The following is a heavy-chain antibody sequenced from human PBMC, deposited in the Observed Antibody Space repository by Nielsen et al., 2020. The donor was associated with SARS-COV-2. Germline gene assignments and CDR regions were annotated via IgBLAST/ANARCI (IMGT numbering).Heavy chain of an antibody. J-gene: IGHJ3*02. CDR3: ARHEYYYDSSGNDHDAFDI. CDR2: ISSSGGTI. V-gene: IGHV3-48*03. D-gene: IGHD3-22*01. Sequence: VRQMPGKGLEWVSYISSSGGTIYYADSVKGRFTISRDNAKNSLYLQMNSLRAEDTAVYYCARHEYYYDSSGNDHDAFDIWGQGTMVTVSS.